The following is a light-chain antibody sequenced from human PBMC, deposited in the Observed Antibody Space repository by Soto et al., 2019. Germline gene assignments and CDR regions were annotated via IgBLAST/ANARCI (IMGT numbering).Light chain of an antibody. CDR1: RKERGGYNY. Sequence: QSLLAQPASLSGSPGQSLTISCPGTRKERGGYNYVSWYQQHPGKAPKLMIYDVSNRPSGVSNRFSGSKSGNTASLTISGLQAEDEADYYCSSYTSSSTLDVFGTGTKVTVL. V-gene: IGLV2-14*01. CDR2: DVS. J-gene: IGLJ1*01. CDR3: SSYTSSSTLDV.